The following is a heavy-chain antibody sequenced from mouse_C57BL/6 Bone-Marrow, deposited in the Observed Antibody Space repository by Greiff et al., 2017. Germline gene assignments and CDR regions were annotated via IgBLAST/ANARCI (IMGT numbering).Heavy chain of an antibody. CDR2: LWRGGST. CDR3: ALPTYYYVSSWNWYFGV. D-gene: IGHD1-1*01. J-gene: IGHJ1*03. V-gene: IGHV2-5*01. Sequence: VQLQQSGPGLVQPSQSLSLTCTVSGFSLTSYGVPWVRQSPGKGLEWLGVLWRGGSTDYNAAFMSRLSITKNNSKSQVFFKMNSLQDDDTAIYYCALPTYYYVSSWNWYFGVWGTGTTVTVSS. CDR1: GFSLTSYG.